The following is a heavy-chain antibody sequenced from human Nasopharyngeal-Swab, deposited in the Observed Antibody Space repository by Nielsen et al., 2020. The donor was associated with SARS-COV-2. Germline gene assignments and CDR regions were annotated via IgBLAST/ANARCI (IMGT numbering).Heavy chain of an antibody. Sequence: GESLKISCAASGFTFSSYAMSRVRQAPGKGLEWDSANSGSGGSTYYADSVKGRFTISRDNSKNTLYLQMNSLRAEDTAVYYCARLEGGRGYSYGDYYYYYGMDVWGQGTTVTVSS. CDR2: NSGSGGST. CDR1: GFTFSSYA. J-gene: IGHJ6*02. CDR3: ARLEGGRGYSYGDYYYYYGMDV. V-gene: IGHV3-23*01. D-gene: IGHD5-18*01.